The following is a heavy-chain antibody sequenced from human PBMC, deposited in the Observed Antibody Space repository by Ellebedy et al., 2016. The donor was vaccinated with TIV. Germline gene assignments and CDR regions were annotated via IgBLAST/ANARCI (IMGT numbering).Heavy chain of an antibody. V-gene: IGHV4-59*01. CDR3: ARDGVEDYFDY. J-gene: IGHJ4*02. CDR1: GVSISDYY. Sequence: MPGGSLRLSCSVSGVSISDYYWSWIRQPPGQGMEWIGYVYHTGSTNYNPSLRSRVTLAVDTHKNEVSLKLSSVTTADTAIYYCARDGVEDYFDYWGQGLLVTVSS. D-gene: IGHD3-10*01. CDR2: VYHTGST.